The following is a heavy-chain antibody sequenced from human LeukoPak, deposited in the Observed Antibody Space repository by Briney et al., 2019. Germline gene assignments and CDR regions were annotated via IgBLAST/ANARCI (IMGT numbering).Heavy chain of an antibody. J-gene: IGHJ5*02. Sequence: GGSLRLSCAASGFTFSSYGMHWVRQAPGKGLEWVAVIWYDGSNKYYADSVKGRFTISRDNSKNTVYLQMNSLRAEDTALYHCARTAVGKGTNWFDPWGQGTLVTVSS. D-gene: IGHD1-26*01. CDR1: GFTFSSYG. CDR3: ARTAVGKGTNWFDP. CDR2: IWYDGSNK. V-gene: IGHV3-33*01.